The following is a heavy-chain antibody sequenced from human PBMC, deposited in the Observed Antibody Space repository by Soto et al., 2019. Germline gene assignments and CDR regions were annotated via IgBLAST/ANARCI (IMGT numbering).Heavy chain of an antibody. J-gene: IGHJ4*02. D-gene: IGHD3-10*01. CDR3: AHGKYGDFDY. Sequence: QITLKESGPPLVKPTQTLTLTCTFSGFSLRTTGVGVGWVRQPPGKALEWLALIYWDDDKRYSPSLKTRLTITKDTSKNQVVLTMTNMDPVDTATYYCAHGKYGDFDYWGQGTLVTVSS. CDR1: GFSLRTTGVG. CDR2: IYWDDDK. V-gene: IGHV2-5*02.